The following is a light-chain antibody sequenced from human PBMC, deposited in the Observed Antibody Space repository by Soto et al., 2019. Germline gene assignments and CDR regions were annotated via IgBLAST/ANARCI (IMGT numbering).Light chain of an antibody. V-gene: IGLV2-11*01. J-gene: IGLJ2*01. Sequence: QSVLTQPRSVSGSPGQSVTISCTGTSSDVGGYNFVSWYQQYPGKVPKLIIYDVSQRPSGVPDRFSGSKSGNTASLTISGLQAEDEADYYCCSYAGSYSLFGGGTQLTVL. CDR3: CSYAGSYSL. CDR2: DVS. CDR1: SSDVGGYNF.